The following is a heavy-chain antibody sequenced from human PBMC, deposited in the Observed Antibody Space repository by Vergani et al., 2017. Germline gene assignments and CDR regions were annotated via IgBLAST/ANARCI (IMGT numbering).Heavy chain of an antibody. CDR2: INNDGHT. V-gene: IGHV4-34*02. J-gene: IGHJ4*02. D-gene: IGHD3-10*01. CDR3: AVRPRVNLVGGEIVTKRTFDY. Sequence: QVQLQQWGAGVVKPSGTLSLTCAVFGESFSSFYWSWIRQPPGKGLEWIGEINNDGHTNYNPSLDSLVTVSRNTAKNQFSLNLMSVTAADTAMYYCAVRPRVNLVGGEIVTKRTFDYWIQGGLVTVSS. CDR1: GESFSSFY.